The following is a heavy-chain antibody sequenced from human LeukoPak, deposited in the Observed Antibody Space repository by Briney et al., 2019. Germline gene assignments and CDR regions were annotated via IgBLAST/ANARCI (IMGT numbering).Heavy chain of an antibody. V-gene: IGHV3-7*01. Sequence: PGGSLRLSCAASGFTFSSYWMSWVRQAPGKGLEGVANIKQDGSEKYYVDSVKGRFTISRDSAKNSLYLQMNSLRAEDTAVYYCARDGEYSTLGAFDIWGQGTMVTVSS. CDR1: GFTFSSYW. J-gene: IGHJ3*02. CDR2: IKQDGSEK. D-gene: IGHD6-13*01. CDR3: ARDGEYSTLGAFDI.